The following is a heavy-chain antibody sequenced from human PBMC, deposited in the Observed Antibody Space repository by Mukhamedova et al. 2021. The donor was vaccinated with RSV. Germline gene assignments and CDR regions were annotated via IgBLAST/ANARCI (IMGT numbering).Heavy chain of an antibody. V-gene: IGHV1-3*01. J-gene: IGHJ4*02. D-gene: IGHD6-13*01. Sequence: YSISWVRQAPGQGLEWMGWINVGDGTTKYSQKFQGRVTITRDTSADTAYMEMSSLRSEDTAVYYCTYSNNWSRPYDYWGQGTLVT. CDR3: TYSNNWSRPYDY. CDR1: YS. CDR2: INVGDGTT.